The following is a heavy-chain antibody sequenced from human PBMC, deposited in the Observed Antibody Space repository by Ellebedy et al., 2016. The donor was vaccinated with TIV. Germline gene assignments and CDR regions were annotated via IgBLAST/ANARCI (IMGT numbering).Heavy chain of an antibody. V-gene: IGHV3-66*01. Sequence: PGGSLRLSCAASGFTVSSNYMSWVRQAPGMGLEWVSVIYSGGSTYYADSVKGRFTISRDNSKNTLYLQMNTLRAEDTAVYYCARERSYGLFKGWGSYYNVDYYYGMDVWGQGTPVTVSS. CDR2: IYSGGST. D-gene: IGHD3-10*01. CDR3: ARERSYGLFKGWGSYYNVDYYYGMDV. J-gene: IGHJ6*02. CDR1: GFTVSSNY.